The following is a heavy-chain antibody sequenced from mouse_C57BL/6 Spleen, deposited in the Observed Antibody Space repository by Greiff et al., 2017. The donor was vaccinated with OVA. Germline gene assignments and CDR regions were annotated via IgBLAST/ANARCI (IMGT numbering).Heavy chain of an antibody. CDR2: IDPETGGP. D-gene: IGHD2-10*02. CDR1: GYTFTDYE. J-gene: IGHJ3*01. V-gene: IGHV1-15*01. CDR3: TRGGYGTPFAH. Sequence: QVPLQQSGAELVRPGASVTLSCKASGYTFTDYEMHWVKQTPVHGLEWIGAIDPETGGPAYNQTFTGTAILTADQSSSTAYIDLRSLASEDSAVYYCTRGGYGTPFAHWGQGTLVTVSA.